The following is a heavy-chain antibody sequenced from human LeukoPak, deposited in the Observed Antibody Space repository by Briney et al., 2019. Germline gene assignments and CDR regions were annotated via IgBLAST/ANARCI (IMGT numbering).Heavy chain of an antibody. J-gene: IGHJ4*02. CDR3: AKVQEPYGDSRGYYFDY. CDR2: ISYDGSNK. Sequence: PGGSLRLSCAASGFTFSSYGMHWVRQAPGKGLEWVAVISYDGSNKYYADSVKGRFTISRDNSKNTLYLQMNSLRAEDTAVYYCAKVQEPYGDSRGYYFDYWGQGTLVTVSS. CDR1: GFTFSSYG. V-gene: IGHV3-33*05. D-gene: IGHD4-17*01.